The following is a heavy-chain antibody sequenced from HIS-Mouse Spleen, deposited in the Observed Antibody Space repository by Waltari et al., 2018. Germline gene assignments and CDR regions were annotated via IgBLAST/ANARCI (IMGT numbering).Heavy chain of an antibody. CDR3: ARYNALYRLYYFDY. CDR1: VYTFTGYY. Sequence: QVQLVQSGAEVKKPGASVKVSCKASVYTFTGYYMHWVRQAPGQGLEWMGWINPTSGGTNYAKKFQGRVTMTRDTSISTAYMELSRLRSDDTAVYYCARYNALYRLYYFDYWGQGTLVTVSS. J-gene: IGHJ4*02. CDR2: INPTSGGT. D-gene: IGHD2-2*02. V-gene: IGHV1-2*02.